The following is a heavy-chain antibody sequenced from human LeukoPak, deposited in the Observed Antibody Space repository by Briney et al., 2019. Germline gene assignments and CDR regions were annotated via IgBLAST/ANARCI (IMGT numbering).Heavy chain of an antibody. D-gene: IGHD6-13*01. V-gene: IGHV3-30*03. J-gene: IGHJ5*02. CDR3: ARDQGLYSSTWYTP. CDR2: ISFDGSNK. CDR1: GFTFSSYA. Sequence: GGSLRLSCAASGFTFSSYAIHWVRQAPGKGLEWVAVISFDGSNKYYADSVKGRFTISRDNSKNTLYLQMNSLRAEDTAVYYCARDQGLYSSTWYTPWGQGTLVTVSS.